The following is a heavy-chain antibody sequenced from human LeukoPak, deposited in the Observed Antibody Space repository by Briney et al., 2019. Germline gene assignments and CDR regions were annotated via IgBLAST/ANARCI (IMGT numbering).Heavy chain of an antibody. CDR1: GYSFTTYW. D-gene: IGHD6-13*01. Sequence: HGESLKISCRCSGYSFTTYWIAWVRQMPGKGLEWMGIIYPGDSDTRYTPSFQGQVTISADRSISTAYLQWSSLKASDTAIYYCARNRIAAAGPIDYWGQGTLVTVSS. J-gene: IGHJ4*02. CDR2: IYPGDSDT. CDR3: ARNRIAAAGPIDY. V-gene: IGHV5-51*01.